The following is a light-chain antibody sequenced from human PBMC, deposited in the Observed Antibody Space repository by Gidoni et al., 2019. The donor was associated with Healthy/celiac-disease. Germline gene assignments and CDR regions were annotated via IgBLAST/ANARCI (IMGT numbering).Light chain of an antibody. CDR1: QSISSW. CDR3: QQYNSYSGT. Sequence: DIQMTQSPSTLSASVGDRVTITCRASQSISSWLAWYQKKPGKAPKLLIYKASSLESGVPSRFSGSGSGTEFTLTISSLQPDDFATYYCQQYNSYSGTFGGGTKVEIK. J-gene: IGKJ4*01. CDR2: KAS. V-gene: IGKV1-5*03.